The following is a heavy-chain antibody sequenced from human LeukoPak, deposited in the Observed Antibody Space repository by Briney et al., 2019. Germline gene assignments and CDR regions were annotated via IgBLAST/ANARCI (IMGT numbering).Heavy chain of an antibody. J-gene: IGHJ2*01. CDR1: GGAMSKSL. Sequence: SEPLSLTCSRTGGAMSKSLWICVRRTPEKQLEWIGYIYYSGSTKYNPSLKSRVTISVDTSKNQWSLKLSSVTAADTAVYYCARISGGGDYLGYFDLWGRGTLVTVSS. V-gene: IGHV4-59*08. CDR2: IYYSGST. D-gene: IGHD2-21*02. CDR3: ARISGGGDYLGYFDL.